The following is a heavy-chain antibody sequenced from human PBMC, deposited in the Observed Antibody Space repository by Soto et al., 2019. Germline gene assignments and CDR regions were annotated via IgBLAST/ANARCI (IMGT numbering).Heavy chain of an antibody. CDR1: GFTFSSYW. D-gene: IGHD4-17*01. V-gene: IGHV3-74*01. CDR3: ARGVSVATVTPVGH. CDR2: INSDGSST. J-gene: IGHJ4*02. Sequence: EVQLVESGGGLVQPGGSLRLSCAASGFTFSSYWMHWVRQVPGKGLVWVSRINSDGSSTSYADSVKGRFTISRDSAKNTLFLQMNSLRVDDTAVYYCARGVSVATVTPVGHWGQGNLVTVSS.